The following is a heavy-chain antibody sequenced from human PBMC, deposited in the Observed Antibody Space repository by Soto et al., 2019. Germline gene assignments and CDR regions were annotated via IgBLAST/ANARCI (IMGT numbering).Heavy chain of an antibody. CDR3: ARHKRDLRFLEWSYYFDS. D-gene: IGHD3-3*01. CDR2: ISYDGSNK. V-gene: IGHV3-30-3*01. Sequence: QVQLVESGGGVVQPGRSLRLSCAASGFTFSTYAMHWVRQAPGKGLEWVAVISYDGSNKYYTDSMKGRFTISRDNSKNTLYLQMNSLRAEDTAVYYCARHKRDLRFLEWSYYFDSWGQGTLVTVSS. CDR1: GFTFSTYA. J-gene: IGHJ4*02.